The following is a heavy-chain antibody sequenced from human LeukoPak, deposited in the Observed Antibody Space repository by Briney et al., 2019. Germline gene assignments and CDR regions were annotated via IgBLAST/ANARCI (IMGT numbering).Heavy chain of an antibody. Sequence: PSETLSLTCAVYGGSFSGYYWTWIRQHPGKGLEWIGYIYYSGSTYYNPSLKSRVTISVDTSKNQFSLKLSSVTAADTAVYYCARDGSLTGELDWFDPWGQGTLVTVSS. V-gene: IGHV4-31*11. CDR3: ARDGSLTGELDWFDP. J-gene: IGHJ5*02. CDR1: GGSFSGYY. D-gene: IGHD7-27*01. CDR2: IYYSGST.